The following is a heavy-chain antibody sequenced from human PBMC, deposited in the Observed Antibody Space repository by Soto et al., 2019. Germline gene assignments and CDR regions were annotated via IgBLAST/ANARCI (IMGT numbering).Heavy chain of an antibody. V-gene: IGHV4-31*03. CDR2: IYYSGST. D-gene: IGHD2-15*01. Sequence: SETLSLTCTVSGGSIYSGGYYWTWIRQHPGKGLEWIGYIYYSGSTYYNSSLKSRVTISVDTSKNQFSLNLCSVTAADTAVYYCARARADGGREYYFDYWGQGTLVTVSS. J-gene: IGHJ4*02. CDR1: GGSIYSGGYY. CDR3: ARARADGGREYYFDY.